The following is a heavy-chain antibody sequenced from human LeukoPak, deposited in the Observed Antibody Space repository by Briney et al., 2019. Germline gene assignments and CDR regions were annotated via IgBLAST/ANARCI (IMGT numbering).Heavy chain of an antibody. CDR2: FDPEDGET. CDR3: ATGLMTTVVPAGYDY. V-gene: IGHV1-24*01. CDR1: GYTLTELS. J-gene: IGHJ4*02. D-gene: IGHD4-23*01. Sequence: ASVKVSCKVSGYTLTELSMHWVRQAPGKGLVWMGGFDPEDGETIYAQKFQGRVTMTEDTSTDTAYMELSSLRSEDTAVYYCATGLMTTVVPAGYDYWGQGTLVTVSS.